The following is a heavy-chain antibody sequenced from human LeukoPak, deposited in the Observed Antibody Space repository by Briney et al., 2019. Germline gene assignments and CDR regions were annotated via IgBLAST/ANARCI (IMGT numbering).Heavy chain of an antibody. CDR3: AKYQQQLAN. V-gene: IGHV3-23*01. J-gene: IGHJ4*02. CDR2: ISGSGGST. Sequence: EGSLRLSRAASGFTLSIYAMSWVRQAPGKGLEWVSAISGSGGSTYYADSVKGRFTISRDNSKNTLYLQMNSLRAEDTAVYYCAKYQQQLANWGQGTLVTVSS. CDR1: GFTLSIYA. D-gene: IGHD6-13*01.